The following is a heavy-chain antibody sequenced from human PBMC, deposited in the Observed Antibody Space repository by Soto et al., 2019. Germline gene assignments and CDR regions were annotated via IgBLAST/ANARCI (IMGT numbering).Heavy chain of an antibody. D-gene: IGHD2-2*02. CDR3: ARDCISSRCYIRHALDI. Sequence: PGGSLRLSCAASGFTFSSYWMHWVRQAPGKGLVWVSHINSDGSSTSYADSVKGRFTISRDNAKNTLYLQMNSLRAEDTAVYYCARDCISSRCYIRHALDIWGQGTMVTVSS. V-gene: IGHV3-74*01. CDR1: GFTFSSYW. CDR2: INSDGSST. J-gene: IGHJ3*02.